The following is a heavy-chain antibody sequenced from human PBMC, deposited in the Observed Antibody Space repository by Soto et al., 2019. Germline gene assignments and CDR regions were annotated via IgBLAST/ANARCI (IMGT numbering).Heavy chain of an antibody. V-gene: IGHV4-34*01. CDR3: ARLLGATATPGGADY. D-gene: IGHD1-1*01. CDR1: GGSFSGYY. J-gene: IGHJ4*02. Sequence: QVQLQQWGAGLLKPSETLSLTCAVYGGSFSGYYWSWIRQPPGKGLEWIGEINHSGSTNYNPSLKSRVTISVDTSKNQFSLKLSSVTAADTAVYYCARLLGATATPGGADYWGQGTLVTVSS. CDR2: INHSGST.